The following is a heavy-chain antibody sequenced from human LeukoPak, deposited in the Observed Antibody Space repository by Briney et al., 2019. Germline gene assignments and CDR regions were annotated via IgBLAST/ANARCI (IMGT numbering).Heavy chain of an antibody. CDR2: IKQHRIQT. CDR1: GFTFSNNL. D-gene: IGHD3-22*01. CDR3: SAFSIGNYPMEQFDI. J-gene: IGHJ3*02. Sequence: GGSVRLSCAASGFTFSNNLMSWVRQTPGKGLEWVAKIKQHRIQTYYVDSVKGRFTISRDNAKNSLYLQMSSLRAQDTGLDYCSAFSIGNYPMEQFDIWGQGTMVSVSS. V-gene: IGHV3-7*01.